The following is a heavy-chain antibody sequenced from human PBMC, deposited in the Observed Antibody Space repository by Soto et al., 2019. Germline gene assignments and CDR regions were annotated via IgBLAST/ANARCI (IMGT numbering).Heavy chain of an antibody. CDR3: AREYLDHGPDV. J-gene: IGHJ6*02. CDR2: IGAARDP. Sequence: GGSLRLSCATSGFTFSNFDMHWVRQVPGKGLEWVSAIGAARDPYYLGSVKARLTISRDNSKDTAFLQMNSLGPDDTSVYYCAREYLDHGPDVWGQGTSVTVSS. CDR1: GFTFSNFD. V-gene: IGHV3-13*05.